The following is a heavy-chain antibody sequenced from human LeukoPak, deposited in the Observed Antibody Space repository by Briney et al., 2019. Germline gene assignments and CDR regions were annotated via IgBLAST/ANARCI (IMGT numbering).Heavy chain of an antibody. CDR1: GFTFSSYA. CDR3: ARGRYNWNEDAFDI. J-gene: IGHJ3*02. V-gene: IGHV3-30-3*01. CDR2: ISYDGSNK. Sequence: GGSLRLSCAASGFTFSSYAMHWVRQAPGKGLEWVAVISYDGSNKYYADSVKGRFTISRDNSKNTLYLQMNSLRAEDTAVYYCARGRYNWNEDAFDIWGQGTMVTVSS. D-gene: IGHD1-20*01.